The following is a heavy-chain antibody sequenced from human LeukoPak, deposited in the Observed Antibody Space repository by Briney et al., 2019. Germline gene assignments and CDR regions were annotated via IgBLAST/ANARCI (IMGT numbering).Heavy chain of an antibody. CDR2: ISGGGTTT. CDR3: AKELVAAAGLYFDY. D-gene: IGHD6-13*01. J-gene: IGHJ4*02. Sequence: GGSLRLSCAASGFMFTSYAISWVRQAPGKGLEWVAAISGGGTTTYYADSVKGRFTISRDSSKKTLYLEMNSLRAEDTAIYYCAKELVAAAGLYFDYWGQGTLVTVSS. CDR1: GFMFTSYA. V-gene: IGHV3-23*01.